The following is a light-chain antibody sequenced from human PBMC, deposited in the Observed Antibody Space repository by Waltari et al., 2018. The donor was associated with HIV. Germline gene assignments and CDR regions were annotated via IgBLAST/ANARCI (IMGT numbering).Light chain of an antibody. CDR1: SSDVGNYNY. V-gene: IGLV2-23*02. J-gene: IGLJ1*01. CDR3: CSYAGTNTYV. CDR2: DVS. Sequence: TGTSSDVGNYNYVSWYQQHPGKVPKLMIYDVSKRPSGVSNRLSGSKSGNTASLTISGLQAEDEADYYCCSYAGTNTYVFGSGTKVTVL.